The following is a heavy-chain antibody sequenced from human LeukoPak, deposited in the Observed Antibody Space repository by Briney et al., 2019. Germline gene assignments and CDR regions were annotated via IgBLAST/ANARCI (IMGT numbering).Heavy chain of an antibody. D-gene: IGHD6-19*01. CDR2: FGPEDGET. CDR1: GYTLTELS. Sequence: ASVKVSCKVSGYTLTELSMHWVRQAPGKGLEWMGGFGPEDGETIYAQKFQGRVTMTEDTSTDTAYMELSSLRSEDTAVYYCATEGSGSYYYYMDVWGKGTTVTVSS. V-gene: IGHV1-24*01. CDR3: ATEGSGSYYYYMDV. J-gene: IGHJ6*03.